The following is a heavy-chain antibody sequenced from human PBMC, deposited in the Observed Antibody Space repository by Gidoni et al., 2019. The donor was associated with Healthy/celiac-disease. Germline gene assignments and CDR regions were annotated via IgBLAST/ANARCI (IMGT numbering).Heavy chain of an antibody. J-gene: IGHJ5*02. V-gene: IGHV3-23*01. Sequence: EVQLLESGGGLVQPGGSLRLSCAASGFTFSSYASSWVRQAPGKGLEWVSASSGSGGSTYDADSVKGRFTISRDNSKNTLYLKMNSLRAEDTAVYYCAKGLATGTTPSAFDPWGQGTLVTVSS. D-gene: IGHD1-7*01. CDR2: SSGSGGST. CDR1: GFTFSSYA. CDR3: AKGLATGTTPSAFDP.